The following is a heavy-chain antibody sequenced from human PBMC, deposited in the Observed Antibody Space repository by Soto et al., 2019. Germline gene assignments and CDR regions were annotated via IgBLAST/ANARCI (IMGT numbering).Heavy chain of an antibody. CDR2: TYIGGLT. CDR1: GASFTDGSLF. V-gene: IGHV4-39*01. J-gene: IGHJ5*02. Sequence: SETLSLTCTVSGASFTDGSLFWGWIRQSPGKGVEWMASTYIGGLTYYNPSLRSRVTISVDTSKSQFSLMLHYVTAADTAVYYSATAPETFAPADYCVNWYDPWGQGPLVTVSS. CDR3: ATAPETFAPADYCVNWYDP. D-gene: IGHD3-9*01.